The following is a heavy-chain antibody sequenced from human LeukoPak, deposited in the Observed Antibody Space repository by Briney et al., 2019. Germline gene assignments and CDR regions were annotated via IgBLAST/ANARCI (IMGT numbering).Heavy chain of an antibody. J-gene: IGHJ5*02. CDR2: IYHSGST. CDR1: GYSISSGYY. Sequence: SETLSLTCAVSGYSISSGYYWGWIRQPPGKGLEWIGSIYHSGSTYYNPSLKSRVTISVDTSKNQFSLKLSSVTAADTAVYYCASSAPNYDILTGYYGANWFDPRGQGTLVTVSS. V-gene: IGHV4-38-2*01. D-gene: IGHD3-9*01. CDR3: ASSAPNYDILTGYYGANWFDP.